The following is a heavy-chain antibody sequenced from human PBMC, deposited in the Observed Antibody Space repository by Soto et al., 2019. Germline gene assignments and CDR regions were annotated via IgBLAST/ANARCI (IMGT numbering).Heavy chain of an antibody. CDR2: IYPGDSDT. D-gene: IGHD2-2*01. CDR3: ARPGGQTAGSTCGRRLKYCNGYGTEV. CDR1: GYSFTSYW. Sequence: GESLKISCKGSGYSFTSYWIGWVRQMPGKGLEWMGIIYPGDSDTRYSPSFQGQVTISADKSISTAYLQWSSLKASDTAMYYCARPGGQTAGSTCGRRLKYCNGYGTEVWGQGTTVTVSS. J-gene: IGHJ6*01. V-gene: IGHV5-51*01.